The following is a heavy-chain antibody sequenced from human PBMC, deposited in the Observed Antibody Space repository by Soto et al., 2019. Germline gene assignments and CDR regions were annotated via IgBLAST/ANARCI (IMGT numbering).Heavy chain of an antibody. CDR3: ARRHYSAEDVVDV. D-gene: IGHD2-15*01. CDR1: VWTCTNYC. CDR2: INSDWRST. V-gene: IGHV3-74*01. Sequence: WSCXRLSGPAGVWTCTNYCIHVFRQAPGKGRVCVSRINSDWRSTSHADSVKCRCTISRYNAKNTLYLQMSSLRAEDKAVCYYARRHYSAEDVVDVCGQRPVV. J-gene: IGHJ3*01.